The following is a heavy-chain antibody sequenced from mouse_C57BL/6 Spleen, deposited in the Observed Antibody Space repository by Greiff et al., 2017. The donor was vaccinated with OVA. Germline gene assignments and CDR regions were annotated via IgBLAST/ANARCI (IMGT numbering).Heavy chain of an antibody. V-gene: IGHV1-4*01. CDR2: INPSSGYT. CDR3: ARGLGRNYYAMDY. CDR1: GYTFTSYT. J-gene: IGHJ4*01. Sequence: QVQLQQSGAELARPGASVKMSCKASGYTFTSYTMHWVKQRPGQGLEWIGYINPSSGYTKYNQKFKDKATLTADKSSSTAYMQLSSLTSEDSAVYYCARGLGRNYYAMDYWGQGTSVTVSS. D-gene: IGHD4-1*01.